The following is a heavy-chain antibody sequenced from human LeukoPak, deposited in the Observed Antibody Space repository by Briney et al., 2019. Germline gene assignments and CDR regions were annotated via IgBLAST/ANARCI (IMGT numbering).Heavy chain of an antibody. CDR1: GFKFSNHW. D-gene: IGHD7-27*01. V-gene: IGHV3-74*01. CDR3: ARNNWGIDD. CDR2: INNDGSDT. Sequence: GGSLRLSCAASGFKFSNHWMHWVRQSPGKGLVWVARINNDGSDTSHADSVEGRFTISRDNAENTLYLQMNSLRVEDTAMYFCARNNWGIDDWGQGTLVTVSS. J-gene: IGHJ4*02.